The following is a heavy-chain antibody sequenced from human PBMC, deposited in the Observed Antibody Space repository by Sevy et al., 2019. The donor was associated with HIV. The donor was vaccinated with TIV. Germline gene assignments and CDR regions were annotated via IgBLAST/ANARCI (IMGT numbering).Heavy chain of an antibody. CDR3: ARPNAITMVRGVYY. CDR1: GFTFSDYY. D-gene: IGHD3-10*01. V-gene: IGHV3-11*01. CDR2: ISSSGRTI. Sequence: GGSLRLSCVASGFTFSDYYMSWIRQAPGKGLEWLSYISSSGRTIYYADSVKGRFTISRDNAKNSLYLQMNSLRAEDTALYYCARPNAITMVRGVYYWGQGTLVTVSS. J-gene: IGHJ4*02.